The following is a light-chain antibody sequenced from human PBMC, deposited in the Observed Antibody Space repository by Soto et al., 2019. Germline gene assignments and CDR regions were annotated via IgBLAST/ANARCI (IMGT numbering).Light chain of an antibody. CDR3: SSYTSSTTPYV. CDR2: DVS. Sequence: QSVLTLPASVSGSPGQSITISCTGTSSDFGGYNYVSWYQRHPGKAPKLMIFDVSNRPSGVSNRFSGSKSANTASLTISGLQAEDEADYFCSSYTSSTTPYVFGAGTKVTVL. CDR1: SSDFGGYNY. J-gene: IGLJ1*01. V-gene: IGLV2-14*03.